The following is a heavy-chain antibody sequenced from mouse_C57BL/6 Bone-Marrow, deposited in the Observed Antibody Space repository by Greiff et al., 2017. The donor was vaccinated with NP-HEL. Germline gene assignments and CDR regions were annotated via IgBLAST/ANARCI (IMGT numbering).Heavy chain of an antibody. Sequence: EVKVVESGEGLVKPGGSLKLSCAASGFTFSSYAMSWVRQTPEKRLEWVAYISSGGDYIYYADTVKGRFPISRDNARNTLYLQMSSLKSEDTAMYYCTREARLMDYWGQGTSVTVSS. J-gene: IGHJ4*01. D-gene: IGHD2-14*01. CDR3: TREARLMDY. CDR2: ISSGGDYI. V-gene: IGHV5-9-1*02. CDR1: GFTFSSYA.